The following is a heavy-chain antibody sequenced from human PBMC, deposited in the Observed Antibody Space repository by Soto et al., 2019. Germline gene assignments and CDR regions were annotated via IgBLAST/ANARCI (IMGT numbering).Heavy chain of an antibody. CDR3: AGGLAATGTNY. CDR2: TKEDGSEK. Sequence: PGGSLRLSCAASGFTFSSYAMSWVRQAPGEGLEWVANTKEDGSEKYYVDSVKGRFTISRDNAKNSLYLQMNSLRAEDTAIYYCAGGLAATGTNYWGQGTLVTVS. D-gene: IGHD6-13*01. V-gene: IGHV3-7*01. CDR1: GFTFSSYA. J-gene: IGHJ4*02.